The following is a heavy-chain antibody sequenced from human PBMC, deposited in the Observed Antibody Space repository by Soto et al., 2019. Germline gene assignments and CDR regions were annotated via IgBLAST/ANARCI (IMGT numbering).Heavy chain of an antibody. D-gene: IGHD6-13*01. CDR3: ARDGTIAAAGTGVRDYGMDV. V-gene: IGHV1-8*01. J-gene: IGHJ6*01. CDR1: GYTFTSYD. Sequence: ASVKVSCKASGYTFTSYDINWVRQATGQGLEWMGWMNPNSGNTGYAQKFQGRVTMTRNTSIRTAYMELSSLRSEDTAVYYCARDGTIAAAGTGVRDYGMDVWGQGPTVAV. CDR2: MNPNSGNT.